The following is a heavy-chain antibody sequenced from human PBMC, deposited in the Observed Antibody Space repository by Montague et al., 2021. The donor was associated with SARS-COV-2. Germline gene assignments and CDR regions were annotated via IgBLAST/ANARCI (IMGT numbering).Heavy chain of an antibody. CDR1: GFTFSSYW. J-gene: IGHJ6*02. CDR3: ARGPKLNYYGSESYYNRKSHYYHYYGMDV. Sequence: SLRLSCAASGFTFSSYWMSWVRRAPGKGLEWVANIKQDGSEKYYVDSVKGRFTISRDNAKNSLYLQMNSLGAEDTAVYYCARGPKLNYYGSESYYNRKSHYYHYYGMDVWGQGTTVTVSS. D-gene: IGHD3-10*01. CDR2: IKQDGSEK. V-gene: IGHV3-7*01.